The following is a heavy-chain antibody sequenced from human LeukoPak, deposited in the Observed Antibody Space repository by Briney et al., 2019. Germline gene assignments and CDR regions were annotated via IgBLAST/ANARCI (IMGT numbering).Heavy chain of an antibody. CDR3: ATIKRGNIFGYFDF. D-gene: IGHD5-18*01. Sequence: PSETLSLTCAVSGASMNTHYWSWIRQPPATGLEWIGYMLDTVTTKDNPSLKSRFTLSADTSKNQFSLRLTSVTAADTAVYYCATIKRGNIFGYFDFWGQGIPVTVSS. CDR2: MLDTVTT. V-gene: IGHV4-59*11. J-gene: IGHJ4*02. CDR1: GASMNTHY.